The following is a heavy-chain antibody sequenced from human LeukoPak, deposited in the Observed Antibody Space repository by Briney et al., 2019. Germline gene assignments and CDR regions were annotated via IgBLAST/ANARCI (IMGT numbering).Heavy chain of an antibody. Sequence: GASVKVSCKASGYTFTGYYMHWVRQAPGQGLEWMGGIIPIFGTANYAQKFQGRVTITADKSTSTAYMELSSLRSEDTAVYYCARGGDSSSWYNWFDPWGQGTLVTVSS. CDR2: IIPIFGTA. CDR1: GYTFTGYY. J-gene: IGHJ5*02. D-gene: IGHD6-13*01. CDR3: ARGGDSSSWYNWFDP. V-gene: IGHV1-69*06.